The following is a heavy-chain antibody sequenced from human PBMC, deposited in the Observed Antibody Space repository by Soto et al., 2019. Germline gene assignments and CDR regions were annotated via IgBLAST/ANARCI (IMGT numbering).Heavy chain of an antibody. V-gene: IGHV3-23*01. Sequence: GGSLRLSCAASGFTFSSYAMSWVRQAPGKGLEWVSAISGSGGSIYYANSVKGRFTISRDNSKNTLYLQLNSLRAEDTAVYYCAKVISGYDTSGSYPGYYYYGMDVWDQGTTVTVSS. J-gene: IGHJ6*02. D-gene: IGHD3-22*01. CDR1: GFTFSSYA. CDR3: AKVISGYDTSGSYPGYYYYGMDV. CDR2: ISGSGGSI.